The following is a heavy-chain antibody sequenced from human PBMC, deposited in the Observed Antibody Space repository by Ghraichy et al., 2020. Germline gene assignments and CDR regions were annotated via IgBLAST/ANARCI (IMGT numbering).Heavy chain of an antibody. J-gene: IGHJ6*02. CDR1: GFTFSGYY. Sequence: GGSLRLSCAASGFTFSGYYMSWVRQAPGKGLEWVSYISSSGNTIYYADSLKGRFTISRDNAKNSLYLQMNSLRAEDTAVYYCARDKRGRSRCKYYYYYGMDVWGQGTTVTVSS. CDR3: ARDKRGRSRCKYYYYYGMDV. D-gene: IGHD3-3*01. V-gene: IGHV3-11*01. CDR2: ISSSGNTI.